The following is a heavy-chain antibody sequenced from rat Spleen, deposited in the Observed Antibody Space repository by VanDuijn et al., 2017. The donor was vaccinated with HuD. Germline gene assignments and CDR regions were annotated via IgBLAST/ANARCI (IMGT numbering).Heavy chain of an antibody. CDR1: GFSLIRYN. V-gene: IGHV2-63*01. Sequence: QVQLKESGPGLVQPSQTLSPTCTVSGFSLIRYNVHWVRQPPGKGLEWMGRMRYNGDTSYNSALKSRLSISRDTSKNQVFLKMNSLQTDDTGTYYCTIHPRYWGQGVMVTVSS. CDR3: TIHPRY. D-gene: IGHD3-1*01. J-gene: IGHJ2*01. CDR2: MRYNGDT.